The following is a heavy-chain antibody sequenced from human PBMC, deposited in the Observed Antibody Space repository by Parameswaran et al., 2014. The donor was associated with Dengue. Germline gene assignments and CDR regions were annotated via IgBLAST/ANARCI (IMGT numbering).Heavy chain of an antibody. J-gene: IGHJ6*02. CDR2: IKQDGSEK. CDR3: ARVPYDFWSGPYYYYYYGMDV. D-gene: IGHD3-3*01. Sequence: VRQAPGKGLEWVANIKQDGSEKYYVDSVKGRFTISRDNAKNSLYLQMNSLGAEDTAVYYCARVPYDFWSGPYYYYYYGMDVWGQGTTVTVSS. V-gene: IGHV3-7*04.